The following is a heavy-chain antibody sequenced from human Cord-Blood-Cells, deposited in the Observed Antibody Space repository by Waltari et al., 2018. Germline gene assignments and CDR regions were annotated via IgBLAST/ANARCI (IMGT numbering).Heavy chain of an antibody. CDR2: IYYSGST. CDR3: ASDSGSYY. Sequence: SSSYYWGWIRQPPGKGLEWIGSIYYSGSTYYNPSLKSRVTISVDTSKNQFSLKLSSVTAADTAVYYCASDSGSYYWGQGTLVTVSS. V-gene: IGHV4-39*01. CDR1: SSSYY. J-gene: IGHJ4*02. D-gene: IGHD1-26*01.